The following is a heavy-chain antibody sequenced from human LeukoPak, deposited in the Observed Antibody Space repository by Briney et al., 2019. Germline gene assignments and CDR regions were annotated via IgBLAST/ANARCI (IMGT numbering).Heavy chain of an antibody. CDR1: GFAFSSHW. CDR2: INRDGSST. V-gene: IGHV3-74*03. D-gene: IGHD4-17*01. CDR3: AKGDGDFKPTIDF. J-gene: IGHJ4*02. Sequence: GGSLRLSCAASGFAFSSHWMHWVRQGPGKGLVWVSRINRDGSSTTYADSAKGRFTISRDNAKNTLSLQMNSLRAEDTAVYYCAKGDGDFKPTIDFWGQGTLVTVSS.